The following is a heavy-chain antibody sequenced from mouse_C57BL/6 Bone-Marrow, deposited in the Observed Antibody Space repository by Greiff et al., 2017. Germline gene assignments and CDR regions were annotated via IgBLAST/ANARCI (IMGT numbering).Heavy chain of an antibody. V-gene: IGHV14-3*01. Sequence: VQLQQSVAELVRPGASVKLSCTASGFNIKNTYMNWVKQRPEQGLEWIGRIDPANGNTKYAPKFQGKATITADKSTNTAYLQLSSLTSEDTAFYYCARGITTVVATPDWFAYWGQGTLVTVSA. CDR3: ARGITTVVATPDWFAY. J-gene: IGHJ3*01. CDR1: GFNIKNTY. CDR2: IDPANGNT. D-gene: IGHD1-1*01.